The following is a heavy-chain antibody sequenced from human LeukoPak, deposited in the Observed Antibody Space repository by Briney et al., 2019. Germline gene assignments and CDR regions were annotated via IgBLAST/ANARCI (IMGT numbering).Heavy chain of an antibody. D-gene: IGHD5-18*01. Sequence: QSGGSLRLSCAASGFTFSSYGMHWVRQAPGKGLEWVAVIWYDGSNKYYADSVKGRFTISRDNSKNTLYLQMNSLRAEDTAVYYCARLDTAMVFSYWGQGTLLTVSS. CDR3: ARLDTAMVFSY. CDR1: GFTFSSYG. J-gene: IGHJ4*02. V-gene: IGHV3-33*01. CDR2: IWYDGSNK.